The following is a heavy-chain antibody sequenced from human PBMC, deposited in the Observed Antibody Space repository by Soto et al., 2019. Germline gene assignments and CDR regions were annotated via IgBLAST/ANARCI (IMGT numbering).Heavy chain of an antibody. J-gene: IGHJ5*02. D-gene: IGHD3-3*01. V-gene: IGHV4-4*07. CDR2: VYSSGGT. CDR3: ARGQRFSDWFDP. CDR1: GGSMTSYY. Sequence: SETLSLTCTVSGGSMTSYYWTWIRQPAGKGLEWIGRVYSSGGTHYNPSLKSRVTISLDTSKNQFSLRLLSVTDADTAVYFCARGQRFSDWFDPWGQGTLVTVSS.